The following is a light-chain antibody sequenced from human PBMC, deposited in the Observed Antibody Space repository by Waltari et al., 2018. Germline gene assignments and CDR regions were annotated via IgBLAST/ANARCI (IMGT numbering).Light chain of an antibody. CDR1: SIATRDEKY. V-gene: IGLV2-11*01. CDR2: DVT. J-gene: IGLJ3*02. CDR3: CSYAGSYPHWV. Sequence: QSALTQPPSVSGSPGQSVTISCTGTSIATRDEKYVSWFQQYPGKAPKLLIYDVTRLPSGVPDRFSGSKSGNTASLTISGLQAEDEADYYCCSYAGSYPHWVFGGGTKLTVL.